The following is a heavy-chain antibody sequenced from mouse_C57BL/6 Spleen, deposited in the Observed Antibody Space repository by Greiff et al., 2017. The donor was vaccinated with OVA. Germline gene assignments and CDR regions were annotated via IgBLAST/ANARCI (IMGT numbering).Heavy chain of an antibody. D-gene: IGHD3-2*02. CDR3: VRASSGYLYFDY. CDR1: GFSFNTYA. Sequence: EVQLVESGGGLVQPKGSLKLSCAASGFSFNTYAMNWVRQAPGKGLEWVARIRSKSNNYATYYADSVKDRFTISRDDSESMLYLQMNNLKTEDTAIYYCVRASSGYLYFDYWGQGTTLTVSS. J-gene: IGHJ2*01. V-gene: IGHV10-1*01. CDR2: IRSKSNNYAT.